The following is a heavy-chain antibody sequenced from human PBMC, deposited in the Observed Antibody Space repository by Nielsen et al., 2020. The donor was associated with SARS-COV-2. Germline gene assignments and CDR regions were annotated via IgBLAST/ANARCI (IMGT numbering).Heavy chain of an antibody. CDR2: IKSKTDGGTT. V-gene: IGHV3-15*01. CDR1: GFTFSSYD. Sequence: GESLKISCAASGFTFSSYDMHWVRQAPGKGLEWVGRIKSKTDGGTTDYAAPVKGRFTISRDDSKNTLYLQMNSLKTEDTAVYYCTTDRAFITMNKWGQGTLVTVSS. D-gene: IGHD3-22*01. CDR3: TTDRAFITMNK. J-gene: IGHJ4*02.